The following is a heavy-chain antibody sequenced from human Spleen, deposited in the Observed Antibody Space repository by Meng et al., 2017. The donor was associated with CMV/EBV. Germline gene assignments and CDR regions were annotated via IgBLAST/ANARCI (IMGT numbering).Heavy chain of an antibody. J-gene: IGHJ5*02. CDR3: ARDSPITIFGVVSGFDP. V-gene: IGHV1-3*01. CDR1: YTFTSYA. CDR2: INAGNGNT. D-gene: IGHD3-3*01. Sequence: YTFTSYAMHWVRQAPGQRLEWMGWINAGNGNTKYSQKFQGRVTITRDTSASTAYMELSSLRSEDTAVYYCARDSPITIFGVVSGFDPWGQGTLVTVS.